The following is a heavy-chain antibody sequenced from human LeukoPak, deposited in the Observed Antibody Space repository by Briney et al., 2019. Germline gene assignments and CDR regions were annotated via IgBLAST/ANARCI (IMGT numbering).Heavy chain of an antibody. D-gene: IGHD3-22*01. Sequence: ASVKVSCKASGYTFTSYDINWVRQATGQGLEWMGRMNPNSGNTGYAQKFQGRVTMTRSTSISTAYMELSSLRSEDTAVYYCARGVGPYYYDSSGYHKTYYYYYYMDVWGKGTTVTVSS. V-gene: IGHV1-8*01. CDR2: MNPNSGNT. CDR1: GYTFTSYD. CDR3: ARGVGPYYYDSSGYHKTYYYYYYMDV. J-gene: IGHJ6*03.